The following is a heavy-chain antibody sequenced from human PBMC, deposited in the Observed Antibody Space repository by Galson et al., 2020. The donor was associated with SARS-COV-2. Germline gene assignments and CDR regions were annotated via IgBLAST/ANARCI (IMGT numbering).Heavy chain of an antibody. CDR2: IRTIGYGGTT. V-gene: IGHV3-49*03. J-gene: IGHJ4*02. D-gene: IGHD6-19*01. CDR1: GYTFRDFS. CDR3: AREGTQWLVDY. Sequence: GESLKISCTVSGYTFRDFSMSWFRQAPGKGLEWVGFIRTIGYGGTTQYAASVKGRFTISRDDSKSIAYLQMNSMKIEDTAVYYCAREGTQWLVDYWGQGTLVTVSS.